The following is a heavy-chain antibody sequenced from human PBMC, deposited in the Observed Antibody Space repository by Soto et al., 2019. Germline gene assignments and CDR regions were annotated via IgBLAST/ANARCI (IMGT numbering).Heavy chain of an antibody. D-gene: IGHD3-22*01. V-gene: IGHV1-69*06. Sequence: GASVKVSCKASGGTFSSYAISWVRHAPGQGLEWMGGIIPIFGTANYAQKFQGRVTITADKSTSTAYMELSSLRSEDTAVYYCARSPFEAFYDSSGDWYFDLWGRGTLVTVSS. CDR1: GGTFSSYA. J-gene: IGHJ2*01. CDR3: ARSPFEAFYDSSGDWYFDL. CDR2: IIPIFGTA.